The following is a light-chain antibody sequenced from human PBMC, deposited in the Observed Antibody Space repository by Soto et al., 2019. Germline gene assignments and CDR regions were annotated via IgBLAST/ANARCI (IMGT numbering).Light chain of an antibody. CDR3: QQYGSPHPLT. J-gene: IGKJ4*01. V-gene: IGKV3-20*01. CDR1: QSVSSSY. CDR2: GAS. Sequence: EIVLTQSPGILSLSPGERVTLSCRASQSVSSSYLAWYQQKPGQAPRLLIYGASNRATGISDRFSGRGSGTDFTLTISRLEPEDFAVYYCQQYGSPHPLTFGGGTKVEIK.